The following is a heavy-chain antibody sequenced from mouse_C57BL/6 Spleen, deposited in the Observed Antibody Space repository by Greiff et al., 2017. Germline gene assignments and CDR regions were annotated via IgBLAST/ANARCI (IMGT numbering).Heavy chain of an antibody. CDR1: GFTFSDYG. D-gene: IGHD2-4*01. CDR2: ISSGSSTI. CDR3: AREDYDDAMDY. V-gene: IGHV5-17*01. Sequence: DVQLVESGGGLVKPGGSLKLSCAASGFTFSDYGMHWVRQAPEKGLEWVAYISSGSSTIYYADTVKGRFTISRDNAKNTLFLQMTSLRSEDTAMYYCAREDYDDAMDYWGQGTSVTVSS. J-gene: IGHJ4*01.